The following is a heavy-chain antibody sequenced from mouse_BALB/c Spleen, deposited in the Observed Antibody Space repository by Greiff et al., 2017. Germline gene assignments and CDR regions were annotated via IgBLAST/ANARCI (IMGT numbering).Heavy chain of an antibody. CDR1: GYTFTSYW. D-gene: IGHD4-1*01. CDR3: TRRVTGTRGFAY. J-gene: IGHJ3*01. V-gene: IGHV1S22*01. Sequence: LKQPGSELVRPGASVKLSCKASGYTFTSYWMHWVKQRPGQGLEWIGNIYPGSGSTNYDEKFKSKATLTVDTSSSTAYMQLSSLTSEDSAVYYCTRRVTGTRGFAYWGQGTLVTVSA. CDR2: IYPGSGST.